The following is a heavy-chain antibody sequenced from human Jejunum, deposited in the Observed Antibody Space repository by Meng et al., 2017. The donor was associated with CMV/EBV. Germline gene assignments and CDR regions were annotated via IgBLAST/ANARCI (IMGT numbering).Heavy chain of an antibody. Sequence: CAASGFSFSSCAMHWVRQTPGKVLQWVAVISNDANIKYYADSVKGRFTISRDNPENTVYLQMNSLRIEDTAVYFCTKDDFGGLDYWGEGTPVTVSS. CDR2: ISNDANIK. CDR3: TKDDFGGLDY. J-gene: IGHJ4*02. CDR1: GFSFSSCA. D-gene: IGHD3-10*01. V-gene: IGHV3-30-3*01.